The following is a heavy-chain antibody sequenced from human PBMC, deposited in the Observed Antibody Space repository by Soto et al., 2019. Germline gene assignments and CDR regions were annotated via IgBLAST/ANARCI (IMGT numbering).Heavy chain of an antibody. CDR1: GGSISSSSYY. D-gene: IGHD3-10*01. CDR3: IRAYGSGSYLIPDAFDI. CDR2: IYYSGST. V-gene: IGHV4-39*01. J-gene: IGHJ3*02. Sequence: QLQLQESGPGLVKPSETLSLTCTVSGGSISSSSYYWGWIRQPPGKGLEWIGSIYYSGSTYYNPSLKSRVTISVDTSKNQFSLKLSSVTAADTAVYYCIRAYGSGSYLIPDAFDIWGQGTMVTVSS.